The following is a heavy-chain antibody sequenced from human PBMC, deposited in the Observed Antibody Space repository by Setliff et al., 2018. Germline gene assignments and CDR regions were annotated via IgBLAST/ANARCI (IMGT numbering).Heavy chain of an antibody. Sequence: ASVKVSCKASGFTFKTYSFSWIRQAPGQGLEWVGWISGYNGNTIYAQNFQGRVTMTTDASTNTAYMELRSLGSDDTAVYCCATFRGYTYGYDYWGQGTLVTSPQ. CDR3: ATFRGYTYGYDY. D-gene: IGHD5-18*01. CDR2: ISGYNGNT. CDR1: GFTFKTYS. J-gene: IGHJ4*02. V-gene: IGHV1-18*01.